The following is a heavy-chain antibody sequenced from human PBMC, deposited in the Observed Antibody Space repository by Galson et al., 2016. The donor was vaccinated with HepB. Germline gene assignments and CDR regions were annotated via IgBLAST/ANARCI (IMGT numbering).Heavy chain of an antibody. D-gene: IGHD2/OR15-2a*01. V-gene: IGHV3-30*18. CDR3: AKDTDDGTRSNNYYGMDV. CDR1: RLIFRNYA. CDR2: ITKDGSKK. Sequence: SLRLSCAVSRLIFRNYAMHWVRQAPGKGLEWEAVITKDGSKKYYADSVKDRFTISRDNSRTTLYLQMSGLGAEDTAMYYCAKDTDDGTRSNNYYGMDVWGQGTTVTVFS. J-gene: IGHJ6*02.